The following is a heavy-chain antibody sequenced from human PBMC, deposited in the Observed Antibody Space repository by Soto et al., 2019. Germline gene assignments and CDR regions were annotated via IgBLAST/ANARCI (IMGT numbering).Heavy chain of an antibody. Sequence: GASVKVSCKVSGYTLTELSMHWVRQAPGKGLEWMGGFDPEDGETIYAQKFQGRVTMTEDTSTDTAYMELSSLRSEDTAVYYCATDRQAAADDIDAFDIWGQGTMVTVSS. CDR2: FDPEDGET. J-gene: IGHJ3*02. CDR1: GYTLTELS. V-gene: IGHV1-24*01. CDR3: ATDRQAAADDIDAFDI. D-gene: IGHD6-13*01.